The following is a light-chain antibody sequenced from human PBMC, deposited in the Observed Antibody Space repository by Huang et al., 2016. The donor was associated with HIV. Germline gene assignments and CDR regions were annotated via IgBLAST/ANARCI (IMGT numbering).Light chain of an antibody. J-gene: IGKJ1*01. CDR2: GAS. V-gene: IGKV3-20*01. Sequence: EIVLTQSPGTLSLFPGERATLSCRARQSVSSSYLAWYQQKPGQAPRLLSYGASSRATGMPDRFSGSGSGTDFTLTISRLEPEDFAVYYCQQYGSSPETFGQGTKVEIK. CDR1: QSVSSSY. CDR3: QQYGSSPET.